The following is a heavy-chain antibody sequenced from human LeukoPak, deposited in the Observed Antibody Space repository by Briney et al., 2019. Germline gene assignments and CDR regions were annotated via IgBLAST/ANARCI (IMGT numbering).Heavy chain of an antibody. CDR2: IYPGDSGI. CDR1: GYSFTTYW. CDR3: ARRLTTDNMDV. D-gene: IGHD4-11*01. Sequence: GESLKIPCKAFGYSFTTYWIDWVRQIRGKGLEWMGIIYPGDSGIRHSPSFHGQGTISAAEFISAAYLQWSSLEASDTAKYYCARRLTTDNMDVWGKGTWVTVSS. J-gene: IGHJ6*03. V-gene: IGHV5-51*01.